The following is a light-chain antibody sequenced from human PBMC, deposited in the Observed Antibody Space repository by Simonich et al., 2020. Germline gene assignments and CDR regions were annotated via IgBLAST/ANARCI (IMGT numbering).Light chain of an antibody. CDR1: QSVLYSSNNKNY. CDR3: QQYYSTPET. Sequence: DIVLTQSPDSLAVSLGERATINCKSSQSVLYSSNNKNYLAWYQQKPGPPPKLLIYWASTREAGFPDRFSGSWSGTDFTLTISSLQAEDVAVYYCQQYYSTPETFGQGTKVEIK. J-gene: IGKJ1*01. CDR2: WAS. V-gene: IGKV4-1*01.